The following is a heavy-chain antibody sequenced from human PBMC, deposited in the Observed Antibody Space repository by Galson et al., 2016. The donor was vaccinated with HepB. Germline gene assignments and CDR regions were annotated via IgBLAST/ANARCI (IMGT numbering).Heavy chain of an antibody. D-gene: IGHD3-22*01. CDR2: IWYDGSNK. CDR1: GFTLSTYG. Sequence: SLRLSCAASGFTLSTYGMHWVRQGPGKGLEWVAVIWYDGSNKYYADSVKGRFTISRDNSKNTLYLQMNSLRAEDTAVYYCARGGNLNYYDSSGYYHVVGYGMDVWGQGTTVTVSS. J-gene: IGHJ6*02. V-gene: IGHV3-33*01. CDR3: ARGGNLNYYDSSGYYHVVGYGMDV.